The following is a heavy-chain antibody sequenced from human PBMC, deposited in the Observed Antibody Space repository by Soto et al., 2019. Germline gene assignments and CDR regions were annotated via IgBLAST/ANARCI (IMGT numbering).Heavy chain of an antibody. V-gene: IGHV3-30*03. D-gene: IGHD6-6*01. Sequence: QVQLVESGGGVVQPGRSLRLSCAASGFTFSTYGMHWVRQAPGKGLAWVAVISYDGSNKYYADSVKGRFTIYRDNSQKTLHLEMNSLRAEGTAVYYCARQRPIAARDYYYYGMGVWGQGTTVTVSS. CDR3: ARQRPIAARDYYYYGMGV. CDR1: GFTFSTYG. CDR2: ISYDGSNK. J-gene: IGHJ6*02.